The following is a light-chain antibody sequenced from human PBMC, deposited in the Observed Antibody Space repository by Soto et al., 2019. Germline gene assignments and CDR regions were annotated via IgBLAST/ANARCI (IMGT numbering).Light chain of an antibody. Sequence: DIQMTQSPSTLSASVGDTVTITCRASQTISGWLAWYQQRPGQAPNLLIFDASTLESGVPSRFSGSGSGTTFTLTISRLQADDFATYYCLQYNGYYRTFGQGTKVDIK. V-gene: IGKV1-5*01. CDR3: LQYNGYYRT. CDR1: QTISGW. CDR2: DAS. J-gene: IGKJ1*01.